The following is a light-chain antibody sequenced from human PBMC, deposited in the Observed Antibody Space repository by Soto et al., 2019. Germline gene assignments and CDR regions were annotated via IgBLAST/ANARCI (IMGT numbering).Light chain of an antibody. CDR1: QSVSRN. V-gene: IGKV3-15*01. CDR2: GAS. CDR3: QQYSNWPT. Sequence: EIVMTQSPATLSVSPGERATLSCRASQSVSRNLAWYQQRPGQAPRLLISGASTRATGIAARFSGSGSGREFPLTISSLQSEDSALYYCQQYSNWPTVGQGKRLEIK. J-gene: IGKJ5*01.